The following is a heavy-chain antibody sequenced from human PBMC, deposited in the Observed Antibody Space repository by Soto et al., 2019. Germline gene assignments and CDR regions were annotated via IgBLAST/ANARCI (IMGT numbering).Heavy chain of an antibody. CDR2: IIPIFGTP. J-gene: IGHJ4*02. CDR1: GGIFSTYA. Sequence: QVQLVQSGAEVNKPGSSVKVSCKASGGIFSTYAISWLRQAPGQGLEWMGGIIPIFGTPNYAQRFQGRVTITADESTTTYYMELSRLKSEATDVYYCERDRYDYGSGNYYNRIDFWGQGTLVTVSS. V-gene: IGHV1-69*01. CDR3: ERDRYDYGSGNYYNRIDF. D-gene: IGHD3-10*01.